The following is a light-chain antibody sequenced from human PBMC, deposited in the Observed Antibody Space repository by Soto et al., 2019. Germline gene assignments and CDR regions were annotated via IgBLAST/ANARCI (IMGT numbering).Light chain of an antibody. CDR2: EVS. CDR3: SSFTSRSTFNYV. CDR1: SSDVVGYNY. Sequence: QSPLTQPASLSGSPGQSITISCTGTSSDVVGYNYVAWYQQYPGKAPKLMIYEVSSRPSGVSPRFSGSKSGNTASLTISGLQPEDEADYYCSSFTSRSTFNYVFGTGTKVTVL. V-gene: IGLV2-14*01. J-gene: IGLJ1*01.